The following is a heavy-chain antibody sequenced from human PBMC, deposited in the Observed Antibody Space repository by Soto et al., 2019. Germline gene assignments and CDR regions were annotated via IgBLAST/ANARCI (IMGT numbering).Heavy chain of an antibody. Sequence: PGGSLRLSSAASGFTFSDYYMSWILQAAGRVLEWVAYISSSGSTIYYADSVKGRFTISRDNAKNSLYLQMNSLRDEDTAVYYCARIIQLWSHSEYYFDYWGQGTLVTVSS. V-gene: IGHV3-11*01. CDR1: GFTFSDYY. D-gene: IGHD5-18*01. CDR3: ARIIQLWSHSEYYFDY. CDR2: ISSSGSTI. J-gene: IGHJ4*02.